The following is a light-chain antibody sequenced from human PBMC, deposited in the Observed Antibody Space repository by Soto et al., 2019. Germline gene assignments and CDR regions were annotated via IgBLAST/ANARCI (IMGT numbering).Light chain of an antibody. Sequence: QSALTQPASVSGSPGQSITISCTGTSSDVGGYNYVSWYQQHPGKAPKLMIYEVSNRPSGVSNRFSGSKSGNTAYLTISGIQAEDEADYYCSSYTSSSNDYVFGTGTNLTFL. CDR2: EVS. V-gene: IGLV2-14*01. CDR1: SSDVGGYNY. J-gene: IGLJ1*01. CDR3: SSYTSSSNDYV.